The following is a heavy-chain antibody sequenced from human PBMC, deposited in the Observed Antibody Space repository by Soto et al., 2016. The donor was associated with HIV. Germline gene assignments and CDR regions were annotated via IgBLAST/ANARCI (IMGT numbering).Heavy chain of an antibody. CDR2: ISSSSSTI. V-gene: IGHV3-48*04. J-gene: IGHJ3*02. Sequence: EVQLVESGGGLVQPGGSLRLSCAASGFTFSSYSMNWVRQAPGKGLEWVSYISSSSSTIYYADSVKGRFTISRDNAKNSLYLQMNSLRAEDTAVYYCAREEGIIQLWDRAFDIWAKGQWSPSLQ. D-gene: IGHD5-18*01. CDR3: AREEGIIQLWDRAFDI. CDR1: GFTFSSYS.